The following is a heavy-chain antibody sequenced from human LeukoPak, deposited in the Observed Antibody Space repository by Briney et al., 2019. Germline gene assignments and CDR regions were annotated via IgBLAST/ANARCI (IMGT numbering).Heavy chain of an antibody. CDR2: ISHSGST. Sequence: SETLSLTCAVYGGSFSGYYWSWIRQPPGKGLEWIGEISHSGSTNYNPSLKSRVTISVDTSKNQFSLKLSSVTAADTAVYYCASVVVPAAKSGTYYYYYMDVWGKGTTVTVSS. CDR3: ASVVVPAAKSGTYYYYYMDV. CDR1: GGSFSGYY. V-gene: IGHV4-34*01. D-gene: IGHD2-2*01. J-gene: IGHJ6*03.